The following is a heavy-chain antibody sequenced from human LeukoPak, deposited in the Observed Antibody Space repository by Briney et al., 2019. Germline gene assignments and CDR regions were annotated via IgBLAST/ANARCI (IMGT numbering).Heavy chain of an antibody. CDR2: IYYSGST. D-gene: IGHD5-18*01. J-gene: IGHJ4*02. V-gene: IGHV4-61*10. CDR1: GGSISSGSYY. CDR3: ARELPRRGYSYGPLDY. Sequence: PSETLSLTCTVSGGSISSGSYYWSWIRQPAGKGLEWIGYIYYSGSTNYNPSLKSRVTISVDTSKNQFSLKLSSVTAADTAVYYCARELPRRGYSYGPLDYWGQGTLVTVSS.